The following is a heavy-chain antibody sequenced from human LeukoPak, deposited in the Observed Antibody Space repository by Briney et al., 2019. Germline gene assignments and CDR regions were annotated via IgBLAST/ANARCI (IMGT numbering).Heavy chain of an antibody. J-gene: IGHJ4*02. D-gene: IGHD3-10*01. CDR3: ARDQTTMVRGVIPGY. CDR2: INPNSGGT. CDR1: GYTFTGYY. V-gene: IGHV1-2*02. Sequence: GASVKVSCKASGYTFTGYYMHWVRQAPGQGLEWMGWINPNSGGTNYAQKFQGRVTMTRDTSISTAYMELSRLRSDGTAVYYCARDQTTMVRGVIPGYWGQGTLVTVSS.